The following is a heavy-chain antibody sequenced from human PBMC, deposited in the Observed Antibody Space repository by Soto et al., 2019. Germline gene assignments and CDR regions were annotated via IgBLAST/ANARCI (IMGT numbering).Heavy chain of an antibody. V-gene: IGHV4-4*07. CDR3: VRDRGGGSGNSYLSQGMDV. Sequence: SETLSLTCTVSGASITGSFFWSWIRQPAGKGLEWIGRFSLSGTTNYNPSLRSRVTMSADVSKNQFSLRLTSVTAADTAVYYCVRDRGGGSGNSYLSQGMDVWGQGITVTVSS. CDR2: FSLSGTT. J-gene: IGHJ6*02. D-gene: IGHD3-10*01. CDR1: GASITGSFF.